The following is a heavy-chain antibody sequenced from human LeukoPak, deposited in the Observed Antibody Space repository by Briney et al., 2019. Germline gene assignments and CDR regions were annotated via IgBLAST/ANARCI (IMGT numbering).Heavy chain of an antibody. Sequence: GGSLRLSCAASGFTFSSYDMSWARQAPGKGLEWVSASGGDGGSTYADSVKGRFTISRDNSKNTLYLQMNSLRAEDTATYYCAKALNYWYFDLWGRGNLVTVSS. CDR3: AKALNYWYFDL. J-gene: IGHJ2*01. CDR1: GFTFSSYD. V-gene: IGHV3-23*01. CDR2: SGGDGGST.